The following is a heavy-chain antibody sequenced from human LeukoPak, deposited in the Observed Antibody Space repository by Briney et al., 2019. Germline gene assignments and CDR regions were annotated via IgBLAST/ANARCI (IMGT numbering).Heavy chain of an antibody. CDR1: GFTFSSYA. Sequence: PGGSLRLSCAASGFTFSSYAMSWVRQAPGKGLEWVSAISGSGGSTYYADSVKGRFTISRDNSKNTLYLQMNSLRAEDTAVYYCANWETPLYYYDSSGYSLGYWGQGTLVTVSP. CDR2: ISGSGGST. D-gene: IGHD3-22*01. CDR3: ANWETPLYYYDSSGYSLGY. J-gene: IGHJ4*02. V-gene: IGHV3-23*01.